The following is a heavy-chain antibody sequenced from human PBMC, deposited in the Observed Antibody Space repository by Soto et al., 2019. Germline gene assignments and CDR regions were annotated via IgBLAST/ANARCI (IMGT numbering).Heavy chain of an antibody. CDR3: ARLGVMVRGSSNWFDP. J-gene: IGHJ5*02. D-gene: IGHD3-10*01. CDR1: VDPISNYY. CDR2: IYYIGST. Sequence: QVQLQESGPGLVKPSETLSPTATASVDPISNYYWRRIGRPPGKGLEWIGPIYYIGSTNYNPSLKSRVTISVDTSHNELSLKLTSVTAADTAVDYCARLGVMVRGSSNWFDPWGQGTLVTVSS. V-gene: IGHV4-59*01.